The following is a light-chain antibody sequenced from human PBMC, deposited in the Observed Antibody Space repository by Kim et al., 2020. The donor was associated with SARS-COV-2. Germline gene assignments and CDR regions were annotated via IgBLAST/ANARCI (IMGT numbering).Light chain of an antibody. Sequence: SASVGDRVTITCQASQDITKFLSWYQQKPGKAPELLIYDASKLEAGVPSRFSGSGSATHFTLTIDSLQPEDVATYYCQQYENVPYTFGQGTKLEIK. V-gene: IGKV1-33*01. CDR1: QDITKF. CDR2: DAS. J-gene: IGKJ2*01. CDR3: QQYENVPYT.